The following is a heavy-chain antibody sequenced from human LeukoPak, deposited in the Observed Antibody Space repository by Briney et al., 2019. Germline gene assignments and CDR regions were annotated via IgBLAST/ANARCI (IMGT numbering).Heavy chain of an antibody. J-gene: IGHJ5*02. CDR2: IYYSGST. Sequence: PSETLSLTCTVSGGSISSYYWSWIRQPPGKGLEWIAYIYYSGSTNYNPSLKSRVTISVDTSKNQFSLKLSSVTAADTAVYYCARDIAVAGSWFDPWGQGTLVTVSS. V-gene: IGHV4-59*01. CDR1: GGSISSYY. CDR3: ARDIAVAGSWFDP. D-gene: IGHD6-19*01.